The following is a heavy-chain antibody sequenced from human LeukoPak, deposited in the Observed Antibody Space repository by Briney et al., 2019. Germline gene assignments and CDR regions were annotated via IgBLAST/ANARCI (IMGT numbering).Heavy chain of an antibody. J-gene: IGHJ4*02. D-gene: IGHD3-10*01. CDR3: ATGGFMVRGVIIPH. V-gene: IGHV1-24*01. Sequence: ASVKVSCKVSGYTLTELSMHWVRQAPGKGLEWMGGFDPEDGETIYAQKFQGRVTMTEETSTDTAYMELSSLRSEDTAVYYCATGGFMVRGVIIPHWGQGTLVTVSS. CDR1: GYTLTELS. CDR2: FDPEDGET.